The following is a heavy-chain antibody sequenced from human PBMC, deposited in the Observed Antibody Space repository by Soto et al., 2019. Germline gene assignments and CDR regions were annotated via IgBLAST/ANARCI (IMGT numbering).Heavy chain of an antibody. Sequence: GGSLRLSCAASGFTFSRYEMNWVRQAPGKGLGWISYISTSGSTIYYADSVKGRFTISRDNAKNSLYLQMNSLRAEDTAVYYCARELAAAGSFDYWGQGTLVTVSS. D-gene: IGHD6-13*01. CDR3: ARELAAAGSFDY. V-gene: IGHV3-48*03. CDR2: ISTSGSTI. CDR1: GFTFSRYE. J-gene: IGHJ4*02.